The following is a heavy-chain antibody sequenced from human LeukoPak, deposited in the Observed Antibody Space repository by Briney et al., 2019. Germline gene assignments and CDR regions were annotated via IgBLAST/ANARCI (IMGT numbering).Heavy chain of an antibody. CDR1: GFTVSSNY. J-gene: IGHJ4*02. CDR2: INDAGSHI. CDR3: AKDTLEGY. V-gene: IGHV3-21*01. Sequence: GGSLRLSCAASGFTVSSNYMSWVRQAPGKGLEWVSSINDAGSHIYYTDSVKGRFTISRDNAKNSLYLQMNSLRAEDTAVYYCAKDTLEGYWGQGTLVTVSS.